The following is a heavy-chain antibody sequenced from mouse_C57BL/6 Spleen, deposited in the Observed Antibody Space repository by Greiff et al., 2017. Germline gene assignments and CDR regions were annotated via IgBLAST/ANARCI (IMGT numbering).Heavy chain of an antibody. CDR2: IDPSDSYT. D-gene: IGHD1-1*01. CDR1: GYTFTSYW. CDR3: AVTFYGSSWFAY. J-gene: IGHJ3*01. Sequence: QVQLKQPGAELVRPGTSVKLSCKASGYTFTSYWMHWVKQRPGQGLEWIGVIDPSDSYTNYNQKFKGKATLTVDTSSSTAYMQLGSLTSEDSAVYYCAVTFYGSSWFAYWGQGTLVTVSA. V-gene: IGHV1-59*01.